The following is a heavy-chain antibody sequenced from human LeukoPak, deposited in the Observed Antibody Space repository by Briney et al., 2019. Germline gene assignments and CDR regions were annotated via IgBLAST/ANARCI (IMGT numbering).Heavy chain of an antibody. Sequence: ASVKVSCKASGYTFTSYDINWVRQATGQGLEWMGWMNPNSGNTGYAQKFQGRVTMTRNTSISTAYMELSSLRSGDTAVYYCARKTMVRANWFDPWGQGTLVTVSS. V-gene: IGHV1-8*01. J-gene: IGHJ5*02. CDR1: GYTFTSYD. D-gene: IGHD3-10*01. CDR3: ARKTMVRANWFDP. CDR2: MNPNSGNT.